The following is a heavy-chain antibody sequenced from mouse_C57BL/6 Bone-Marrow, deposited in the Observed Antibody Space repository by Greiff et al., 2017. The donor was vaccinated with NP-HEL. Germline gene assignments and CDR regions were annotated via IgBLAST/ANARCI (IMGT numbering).Heavy chain of an antibody. CDR1: GIDFSRYW. Sequence: EVKLVESGGGLVQPGGSLKLSCAASGIDFSRYWMSWVRRAPGKGLEWIGEINPDSSTINYAPSLKDKFIISRDNAKNTLYLQMSKVRSEDTALYYCARRAYYYGSSYWYFDVWGTGTTVTVSS. CDR2: INPDSSTI. D-gene: IGHD1-1*01. CDR3: ARRAYYYGSSYWYFDV. J-gene: IGHJ1*03. V-gene: IGHV4-1*01.